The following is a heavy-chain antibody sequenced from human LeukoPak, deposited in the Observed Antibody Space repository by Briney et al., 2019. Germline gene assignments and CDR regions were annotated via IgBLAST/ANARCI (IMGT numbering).Heavy chain of an antibody. V-gene: IGHV3-21*01. Sequence: GGSLRLSCAASGFTFSIYSMNWVRQAPGKGLEWVSSISSSSSYIYYADSVKGRFTISRDNAKNSLYLQMNSLRAEDTAVYYCATMTTVTSYGMDVWGQGTTVTVSS. J-gene: IGHJ6*02. CDR2: ISSSSSYI. CDR1: GFTFSIYS. CDR3: ATMTTVTSYGMDV. D-gene: IGHD4-11*01.